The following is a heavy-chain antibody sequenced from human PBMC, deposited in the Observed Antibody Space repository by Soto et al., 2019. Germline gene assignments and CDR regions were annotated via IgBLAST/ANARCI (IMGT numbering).Heavy chain of an antibody. V-gene: IGHV3-21*04. CDR1: GFTFSSYG. CDR3: ARDQEGSGSHWLGYNYYAMDV. CDR2: ISSFSSYI. D-gene: IGHD3-10*01. Sequence: GGSLRLSCAASGFTFSSYGMHWVRQAPGKGLEWVASISSFSSYIYYADSVKGRFTISRDNAKNSLYLQMNSVRAEDTAVYYCARDQEGSGSHWLGYNYYAMDVWGQGTTVTVSS. J-gene: IGHJ6*02.